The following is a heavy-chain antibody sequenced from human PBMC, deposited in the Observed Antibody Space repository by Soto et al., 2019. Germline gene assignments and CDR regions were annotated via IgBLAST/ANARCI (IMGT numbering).Heavy chain of an antibody. Sequence: QVQLVQSGAEVKKPGASVKVSCQASGYTFTRYDINWVRQAPGQGLEWLGWMNPNSGKTGYAQKFQGRVTMTRNTSISPAYMELSSLRSEDTAVYYCARGEEYCSGGSCRPPNDYWGQGTLVTVSS. V-gene: IGHV1-8*01. CDR3: ARGEEYCSGGSCRPPNDY. D-gene: IGHD2-15*01. CDR1: GYTFTRYD. J-gene: IGHJ4*02. CDR2: MNPNSGKT.